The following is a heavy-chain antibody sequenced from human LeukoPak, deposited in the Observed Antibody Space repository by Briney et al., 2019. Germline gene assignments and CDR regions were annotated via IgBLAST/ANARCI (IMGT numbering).Heavy chain of an antibody. Sequence: GGSLRLSCAVSGFTFSNYAMSWVRQAPGKGLEWVSGISGRDIPYYADSLKGRFSISRDNSKNTLYLQMNSLTSADTAVYYCAKVKTDILIPDSWGQGTLVTVSS. J-gene: IGHJ4*02. V-gene: IGHV3-23*01. CDR3: AKVKTDILIPDS. D-gene: IGHD2-21*02. CDR1: GFTFSNYA. CDR2: ISGRDIP.